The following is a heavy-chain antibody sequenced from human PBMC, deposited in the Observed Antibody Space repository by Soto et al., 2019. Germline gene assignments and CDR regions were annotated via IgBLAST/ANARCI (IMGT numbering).Heavy chain of an antibody. CDR3: AIESRYCSGGSCYFLPGIDY. V-gene: IGHV1-69*13. J-gene: IGHJ4*02. D-gene: IGHD2-15*01. Sequence: SVKVSCKASGGTFSSYAISWVRQAPGQGLEWKGGIIPILGTANYAQKFQGRVTITADESTSTAYMELSSLRSEDTAVYYCAIESRYCSGGSCYFLPGIDYWGQGTLVTVSS. CDR2: IIPILGTA. CDR1: GGTFSSYA.